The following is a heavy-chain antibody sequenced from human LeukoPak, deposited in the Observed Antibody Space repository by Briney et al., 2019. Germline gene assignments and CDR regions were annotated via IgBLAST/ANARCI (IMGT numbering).Heavy chain of an antibody. CDR2: ISSSSSTI. CDR3: AKEKKYYYDGSGYPGYDY. D-gene: IGHD3-22*01. V-gene: IGHV3-48*04. Sequence: GGSLRLSCAASGFTFSTYSMNWVRQGPGKGLEWVSYISSSSSTIYYADSVKGRFTISRDNAKNSLYLQMNSLRAEDTAVYYCAKEKKYYYDGSGYPGYDYWGQGTLVTVSS. CDR1: GFTFSTYS. J-gene: IGHJ4*02.